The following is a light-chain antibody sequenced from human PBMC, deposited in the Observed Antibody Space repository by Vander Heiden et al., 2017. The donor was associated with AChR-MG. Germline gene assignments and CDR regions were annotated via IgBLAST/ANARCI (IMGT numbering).Light chain of an antibody. Sequence: SYELTQPPPVSVSPGQTASITCSGDKLGDKYACWYQQKPGQSPVLVIYQDSQRPSGIPERFSGSNSGNTATLTISGTQAMDEAYYYCQAWDSSTAVFGGGTKLTVL. CDR1: KLGDKY. CDR3: QAWDSSTAV. J-gene: IGLJ2*01. CDR2: QDS. V-gene: IGLV3-1*01.